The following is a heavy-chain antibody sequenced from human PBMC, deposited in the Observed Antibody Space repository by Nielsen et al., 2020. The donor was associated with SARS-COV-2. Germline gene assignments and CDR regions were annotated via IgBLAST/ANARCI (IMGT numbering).Heavy chain of an antibody. V-gene: IGHV3-9*01. CDR1: GFTFDDYA. Sequence: SLKISCAASGFTFDDYAMHWVRQAPGKGLEWVSGISWNSGSIGYADSVKGRFTISRDNAKNSLYLQMNSLRAEDTAVYYCSRDPRILDYWGQGTLVTVSS. CDR3: SRDPRILDY. J-gene: IGHJ4*02. CDR2: ISWNSGSI.